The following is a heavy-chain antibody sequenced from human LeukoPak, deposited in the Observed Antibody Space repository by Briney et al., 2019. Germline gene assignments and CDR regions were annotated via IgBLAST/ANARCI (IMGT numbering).Heavy chain of an antibody. CDR3: ARRTGELSRFDY. CDR1: GYTFTSYA. CDR2: INAGNGNT. Sequence: ASVKVSCKASGYTFTSYAMHWVRQAPGQRLEWMGWINAGNGNTKYSQKFQGRVTITRDTSASTAYMELSSLRSEDTAVYYCARRTGELSRFDYWGQGTLVTVSS. V-gene: IGHV1-3*01. J-gene: IGHJ4*02. D-gene: IGHD3-10*01.